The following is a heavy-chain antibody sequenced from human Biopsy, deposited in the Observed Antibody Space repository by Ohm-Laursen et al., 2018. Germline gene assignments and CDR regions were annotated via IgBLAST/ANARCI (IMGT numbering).Heavy chain of an antibody. CDR3: ARDPRYGYGSYFDY. V-gene: IGHV1-2*02. CDR2: INPNSGVT. J-gene: IGHJ4*02. CDR1: GYTFTGYY. D-gene: IGHD3-10*01. Sequence: ASVTVSCKASGYTFTGYYMHWVRQAPGQGLEWMGWINPNSGVTNYAQRFQGRVTMTRDTSISTAYMELSRLRSDDTAVYYCARDPRYGYGSYFDYWGQGTLVAVSS.